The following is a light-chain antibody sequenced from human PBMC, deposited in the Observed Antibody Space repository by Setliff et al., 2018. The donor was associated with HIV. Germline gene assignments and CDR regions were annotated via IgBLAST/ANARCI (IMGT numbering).Light chain of an antibody. Sequence: QSALTQPASVSGSPGQSITISCTGTSIGTYNYVSWYQQHPGKAPKLMIYDVNERPSGISRRFSGSKSGNTASLTISGLQAEDEADYYCISYRTTSTWVFGGGTKVTVL. CDR1: SIGTYNY. CDR2: DVN. V-gene: IGLV2-14*03. J-gene: IGLJ3*02. CDR3: ISYRTTSTWV.